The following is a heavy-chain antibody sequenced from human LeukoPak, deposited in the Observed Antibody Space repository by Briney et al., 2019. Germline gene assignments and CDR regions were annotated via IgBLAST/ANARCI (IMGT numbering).Heavy chain of an antibody. D-gene: IGHD3-10*01. CDR2: INPNSGGT. Sequence: ASVKVSCKASGYTFTDYYMHWVRQAPGQGLEWMGWINPNSGGTNYAQKFQGWVTMTRDTSISTAYMELSRLRSDDTAVFYCARDTPYGSGSYSPPYYGMDVWGQGTTVTVSS. J-gene: IGHJ6*02. CDR1: GYTFTDYY. CDR3: ARDTPYGSGSYSPPYYGMDV. V-gene: IGHV1-2*04.